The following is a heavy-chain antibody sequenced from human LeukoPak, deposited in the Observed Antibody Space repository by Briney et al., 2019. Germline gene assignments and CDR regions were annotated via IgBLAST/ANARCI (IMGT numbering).Heavy chain of an antibody. D-gene: IGHD2-15*01. CDR2: ISSRSDTI. V-gene: IGHV3-48*01. Sequence: GGSLRLSCAASGFIFSSYSMTWVRQAQGKGLEWVSYISSRSDTIYYADSVKGRFIISRDNAKNSLYLQMNSLRAEDTAVYYCARPHCSGATCYSRYFDDWGQGTLVTVSS. J-gene: IGHJ4*02. CDR3: ARPHCSGATCYSRYFDD. CDR1: GFIFSSYS.